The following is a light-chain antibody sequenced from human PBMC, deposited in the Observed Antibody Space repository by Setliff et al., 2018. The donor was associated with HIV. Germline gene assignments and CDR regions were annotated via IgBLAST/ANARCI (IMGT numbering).Light chain of an antibody. J-gene: IGLJ1*01. Sequence: QSVLTQPPSASGTPGLRVSISCSGSNSNIGSNTVNWYQQLPGTAPKLLIHSNNQRPSGVPDRFSGSKSGTSASLAISGLQSGDEADYFCAAWDDSLNDYVFGTGTKVTVL. V-gene: IGLV1-44*01. CDR1: NSNIGSNT. CDR3: AAWDDSLNDYV. CDR2: SNN.